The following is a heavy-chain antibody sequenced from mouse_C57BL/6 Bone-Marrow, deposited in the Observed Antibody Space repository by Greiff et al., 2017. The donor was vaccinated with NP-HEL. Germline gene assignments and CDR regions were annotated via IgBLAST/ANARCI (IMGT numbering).Heavy chain of an antibody. CDR1: GFNLKDDY. Sequence: VQLQQSGAELVRPGASVKLSCTASGFNLKDDYMHWVKQRPEQGLEWIGWIDPENGDTEYASKFQGKATITADTSSNTAYLQLSSLTSEDTAVYYCTTGRPFDYWGQGTTLTVSS. CDR3: TTGRPFDY. CDR2: IDPENGDT. J-gene: IGHJ2*01. V-gene: IGHV14-4*01.